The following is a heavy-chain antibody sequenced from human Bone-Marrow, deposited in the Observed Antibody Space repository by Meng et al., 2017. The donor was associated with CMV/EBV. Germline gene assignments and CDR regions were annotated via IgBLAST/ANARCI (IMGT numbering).Heavy chain of an antibody. J-gene: IGHJ4*02. CDR1: GFTFDDYA. CDR3: AKVPYGSGADDY. V-gene: IGHV3-9*01. Sequence: GGSLRLSCAASGFTFDDYAMHWVRQAPGKGLEWVSGISWNSGSIGYADSVKGRFTISRDNSKNTLYLQMNSLRAEDTAVYYCAKVPYGSGADDYWGQGTLVTVSS. CDR2: ISWNSGSI. D-gene: IGHD3-10*01.